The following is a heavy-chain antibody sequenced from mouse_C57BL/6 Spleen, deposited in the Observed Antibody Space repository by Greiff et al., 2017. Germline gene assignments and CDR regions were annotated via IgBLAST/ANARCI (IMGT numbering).Heavy chain of an antibody. CDR1: GYAFSSSW. J-gene: IGHJ4*01. V-gene: IGHV1-82*01. CDR3: ARSPGSRDAMDY. Sequence: QVQLQQSGPELVKPGASVKISCKASGYAFSSSWMNWVKQRPGKGLEWIGRIYPGDGDTNYNGKFKGKATLTADKSSSTAYMQLSSLTSEDSAVYFWARSPGSRDAMDYWGQGTSVTVSS. CDR2: IYPGDGDT. D-gene: IGHD1-1*01.